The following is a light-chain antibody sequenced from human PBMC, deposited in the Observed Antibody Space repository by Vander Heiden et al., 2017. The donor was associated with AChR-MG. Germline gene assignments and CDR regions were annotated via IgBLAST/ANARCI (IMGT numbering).Light chain of an antibody. Sequence: AIRMTQSPSSFSASTGDRVTITCRASQDISSYLAWYQQKPAKAPQLLKYVASTLQSGVPSRFSGSGSGTDFTLTISSLQSEDFATYYFQQYYSYPPTFGQGTKVEIK. CDR1: QDISSY. J-gene: IGKJ1*01. CDR2: VAS. CDR3: QQYYSYPPT. V-gene: IGKV1-8*01.